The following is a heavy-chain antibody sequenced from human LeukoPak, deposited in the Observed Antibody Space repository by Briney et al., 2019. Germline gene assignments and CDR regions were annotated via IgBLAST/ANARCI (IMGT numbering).Heavy chain of an antibody. CDR1: GGTFSSYA. CDR2: IIPIFGTA. J-gene: IGHJ4*02. V-gene: IGHV1-69*13. CDR3: AREYGSGSLGY. Sequence: ASVKVSCKASGGTFSSYAISWVRQAPGQGLEWMGGIIPIFGTANYAQKFHGRVTITADESTSTAYMELSSLRSEDTAVYYCAREYGSGSLGYWGQGTLVTVSS. D-gene: IGHD3-10*01.